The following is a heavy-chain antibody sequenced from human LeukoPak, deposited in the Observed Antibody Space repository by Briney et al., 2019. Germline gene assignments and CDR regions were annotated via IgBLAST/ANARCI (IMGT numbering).Heavy chain of an antibody. V-gene: IGHV3-64D*09. J-gene: IGHJ6*02. CDR3: VKSRNTMVRGVIIPKHYYYYYGMDV. CDR2: ISSNGGST. D-gene: IGHD3-10*01. CDR1: GFTFSSYA. Sequence: SGGSLRLSCSASGFTFSSYAMHWVRQAPGKGLEYVSPISSNGGSTYYADSVKGRFTISRDNSKNTLYLQMSSLRAEDTAVYYCVKSRNTMVRGVIIPKHYYYYYGMDVWGQGTTVTVSS.